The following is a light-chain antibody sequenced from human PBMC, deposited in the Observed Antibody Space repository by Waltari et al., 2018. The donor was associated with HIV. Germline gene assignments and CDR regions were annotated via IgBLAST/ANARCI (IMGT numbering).Light chain of an antibody. J-gene: IGKJ2*01. CDR3: QQYFTSPVT. V-gene: IGKV4-1*01. CDR1: QSIFYNAKNKNY. CDR2: WAS. Sequence: DIVMTQSPDSLAVSLGERATINCKSSQSIFYNAKNKNYLDCYQQKPRQPPKLLIYWASTRESGVPARFSCSGSGTYFTLPISSLQAEDVAVYYCQQYFTSPVTFGQGTKLEIK.